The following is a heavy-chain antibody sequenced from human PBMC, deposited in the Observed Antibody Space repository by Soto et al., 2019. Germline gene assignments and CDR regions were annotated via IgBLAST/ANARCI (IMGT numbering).Heavy chain of an antibody. CDR1: GFTFSSYS. CDR3: ARDGRVGATGY. V-gene: IGHV3-21*01. J-gene: IGHJ4*02. D-gene: IGHD1-26*01. CDR2: ISSSSSYI. Sequence: EVQLVESGGGLVKPGGSLRLSCAASGFTFSSYSMNWVRQAPGKGLEWVSSISSSSSYIYYADSVKGRFTISRDNAKNSLYLQMNSLRAEDTAVYYCARDGRVGATGYWGQGTLVTVSS.